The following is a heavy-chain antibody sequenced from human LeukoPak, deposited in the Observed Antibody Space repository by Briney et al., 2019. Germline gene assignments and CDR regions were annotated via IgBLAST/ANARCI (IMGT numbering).Heavy chain of an antibody. CDR1: GFSFSSYA. D-gene: IGHD6-6*01. Sequence: GGSLRLSCAASGFSFSSYAMSWVRQAPGKGLEWVSAISGSGGSTYYADSVKGRFTISRDNSKNTLYLQMNSLRAEDTAVYYCAKDGHYSSYNFDYWGQGTLVTVSS. V-gene: IGHV3-23*01. CDR2: ISGSGGST. CDR3: AKDGHYSSYNFDY. J-gene: IGHJ4*02.